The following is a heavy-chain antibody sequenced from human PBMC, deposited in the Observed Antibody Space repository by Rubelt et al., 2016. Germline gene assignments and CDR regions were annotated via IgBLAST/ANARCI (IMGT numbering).Heavy chain of an antibody. CDR3: ARYYYYMDV. CDR1: GFSLSTSGMC. CDR2: IDWDDDK. Sequence: QGTLRESGPSLAKPTQTLKLTCTFSGFSLSTSGMCVSWIRQPPGKALEWLARIDWDDDKYYSTALKTRLTISKDTSKNQVVLTMTNMDPVDTATYYCARYYYYMDVWGKGTTVTVSS. J-gene: IGHJ6*03. V-gene: IGHV2-70*15.